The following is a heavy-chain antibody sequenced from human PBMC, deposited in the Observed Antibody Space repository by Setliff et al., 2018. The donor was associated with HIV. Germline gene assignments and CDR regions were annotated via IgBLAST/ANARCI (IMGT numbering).Heavy chain of an antibody. CDR2: ISSSSSYI. V-gene: IGHV3-21*01. CDR1: GFTFSSYS. J-gene: IGHJ4*02. Sequence: GSLRLSCAASGFTFSSYSMNWVRQAPGKGLKWVSSISSSSSYINYADSVKGRFTISRDNAKNSLYLQMNSLRAEDTAVYYCARGNQQLVFDYWGQGTPVTVSS. CDR3: ARGNQQLVFDY. D-gene: IGHD6-13*01.